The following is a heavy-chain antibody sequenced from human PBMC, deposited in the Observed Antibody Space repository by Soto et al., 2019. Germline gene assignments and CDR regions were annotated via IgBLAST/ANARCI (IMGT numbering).Heavy chain of an antibody. Sequence: EVQVLESGGGLVQPGGSLRLSCAATGFTFSDFAMSWVRQAPGKGLEWVSRIYGGGNGPHYADSVKGRVTISRDNSNNTLYLQMNSLRAKDTAVYYCAKMEGMDPWAYSFDYWGQGTLVTVSS. CDR3: AKMEGMDPWAYSFDY. D-gene: IGHD2-2*03. V-gene: IGHV3-23*01. CDR1: GFTFSDFA. J-gene: IGHJ4*02. CDR2: IYGGGNGP.